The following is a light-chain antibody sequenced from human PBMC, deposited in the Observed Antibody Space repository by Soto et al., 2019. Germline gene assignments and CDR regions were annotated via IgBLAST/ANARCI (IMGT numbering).Light chain of an antibody. V-gene: IGKV3-11*01. Sequence: EIVLTQSPATLSLSPGERATLSCRASQSVSSYLAWYQQKPGQAPRLLIYDASNRATGIPARFSGSGSGTDFTLTISSLEPEDFAVYYCQQRSNWLTFGGGTMVAIK. CDR2: DAS. CDR3: QQRSNWLT. CDR1: QSVSSY. J-gene: IGKJ4*01.